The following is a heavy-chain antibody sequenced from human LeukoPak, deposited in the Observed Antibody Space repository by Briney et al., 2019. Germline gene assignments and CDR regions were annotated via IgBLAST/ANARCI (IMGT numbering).Heavy chain of an antibody. CDR3: ARVQNYYGSGTRNYYFDY. V-gene: IGHV3-21*01. CDR2: ISSSSSYI. J-gene: IGHJ4*02. CDR1: GFTVSSNY. Sequence: GALRLSCAASGFTVSSNYMSWVRQAPGKGLEWVSSISSSSSYIYYADSVKGRFTISRDNAKNSLYLQMNSLRAEDTAVYYCARVQNYYGSGTRNYYFDYWGQGTLVTVSS. D-gene: IGHD3-10*01.